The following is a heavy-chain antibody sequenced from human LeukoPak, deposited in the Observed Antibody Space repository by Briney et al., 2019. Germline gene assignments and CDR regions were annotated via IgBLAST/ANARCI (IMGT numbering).Heavy chain of an antibody. CDR3: ATDPRTTVFGTFRYYYMDV. V-gene: IGHV1-2*02. Sequence: RASVKVSCKASGYTFINFYMHWVRQAPGQGLEWMGWINPDSGYTNYAQKFQGRVTMTRDTSTNTAYMELSRLTSDDTAVYYCATDPRTTVFGTFRYYYMDVWGEGTTVAVSS. D-gene: IGHD3-3*01. J-gene: IGHJ6*03. CDR2: INPDSGYT. CDR1: GYTFINFY.